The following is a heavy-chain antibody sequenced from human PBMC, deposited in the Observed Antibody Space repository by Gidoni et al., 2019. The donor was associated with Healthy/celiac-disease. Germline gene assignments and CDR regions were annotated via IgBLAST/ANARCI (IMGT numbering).Heavy chain of an antibody. V-gene: IGHV3-30*18. CDR3: AKGGYGGNSWIGAFDI. D-gene: IGHD4-17*01. CDR1: GFTFSSYG. Sequence: QVQLVESGGGVVQPGRSLRLSCAASGFTFSSYGMHWVRQAPGKGLEWVAVISYDGSNKYYADSVKGRFTISRDNSKNTLYLQMNSLRAEDTAVYYCAKGGYGGNSWIGAFDIWGQGTMVTVSS. CDR2: ISYDGSNK. J-gene: IGHJ3*02.